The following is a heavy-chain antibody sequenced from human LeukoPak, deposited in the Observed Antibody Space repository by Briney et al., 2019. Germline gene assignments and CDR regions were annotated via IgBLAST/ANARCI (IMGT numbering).Heavy chain of an antibody. CDR1: GGSISNYY. CDR2: IYYSGST. Sequence: PSETLSLTCTVSGGSISNYYWSWIRQPPGKGLDWIGYIYYSGSTNYNPSLKRRVTISVDTSRNQFSLKLSSVTAADTAVYYCARHEKSSGWYYDYWGQGTLVTVSS. J-gene: IGHJ4*02. CDR3: ARHEKSSGWYYDY. V-gene: IGHV4-59*08. D-gene: IGHD6-19*01.